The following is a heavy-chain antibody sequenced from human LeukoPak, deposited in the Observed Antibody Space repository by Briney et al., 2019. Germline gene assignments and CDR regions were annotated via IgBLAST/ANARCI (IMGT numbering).Heavy chain of an antibody. Sequence: PSETLSLTCAVSGGSTSSSNWWSWVRQPPGKGLEWIGEIYHSGSTNYNPSLKSRVTISVDKPKNQFSLKLSSVTAADTAVYYCARDRGTPDYYDTSGYDYWGQGTLVTVSS. J-gene: IGHJ4*02. CDR1: GGSTSSSNW. CDR3: ARDRGTPDYYDTSGYDY. CDR2: IYHSGST. D-gene: IGHD3-22*01. V-gene: IGHV4-4*02.